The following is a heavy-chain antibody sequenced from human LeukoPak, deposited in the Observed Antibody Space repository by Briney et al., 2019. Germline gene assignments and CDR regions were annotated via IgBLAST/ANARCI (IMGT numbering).Heavy chain of an antibody. Sequence: GGSLRLSCAASGFTFSSYWMHWVRQAPGKGLVWVSRINTDGSSTSYADSVKGRFTISRDNAKNTLCLQMNSLRAEDTAVYYCARDVGTVVTYDAFDIWGQGTMVTVSS. CDR2: INTDGSST. D-gene: IGHD4-23*01. V-gene: IGHV3-74*01. J-gene: IGHJ3*02. CDR3: ARDVGTVVTYDAFDI. CDR1: GFTFSSYW.